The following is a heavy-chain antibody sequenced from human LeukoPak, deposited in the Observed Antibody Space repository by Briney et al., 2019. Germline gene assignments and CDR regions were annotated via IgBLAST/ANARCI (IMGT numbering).Heavy chain of an antibody. J-gene: IGHJ4*02. D-gene: IGHD5-12*01. CDR3: ARIYGYSGYDGFDY. CDR1: GGSISSSRYY. Sequence: SETQSLTCTVSGGSISSSRYYWGWIRQPPGKGLEWIGSIYYSGSTYYNPSLKSRVTISVDTSKNQFSLKLRSVTAADTAVFYCARIYGYSGYDGFDYWGQGTLVTVAS. V-gene: IGHV4-39*01. CDR2: IYYSGST.